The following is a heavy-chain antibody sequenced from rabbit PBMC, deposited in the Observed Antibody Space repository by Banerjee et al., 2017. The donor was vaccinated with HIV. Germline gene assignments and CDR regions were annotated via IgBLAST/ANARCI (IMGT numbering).Heavy chain of an antibody. J-gene: IGHJ4*01. V-gene: IGHV1S47*01. CDR2: IYPDYGST. CDR3: ARDLAGVIGWNFNL. CDR1: GIDFSSYG. Sequence: QQQLEESGGGLVTLGGSLTLTCKASGIDFSSYGISWVRQVPGKGLEWIAYIYPDYGSTNYASWVTGRYTISLDNAQNTVFLQMTSLTAADTATYFCARDLAGVIGWNFNLWGQGTLVTVS. D-gene: IGHD4-1*01.